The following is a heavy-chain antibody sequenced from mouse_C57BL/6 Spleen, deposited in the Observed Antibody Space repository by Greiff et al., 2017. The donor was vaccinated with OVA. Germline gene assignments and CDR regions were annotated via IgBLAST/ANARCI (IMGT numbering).Heavy chain of an antibody. V-gene: IGHV3-6*01. Sequence: ESGPGLVKPSQSLSLTCSVTGYSITSGYYWNWIRQFPGNKLEWMGYISYDGSNNYNPSLKNRISITRDTSKNQFFLKLNSVTTEDTATYYCARGSGDGYYGYFDVWGTGTTVTVSS. J-gene: IGHJ1*03. CDR1: GYSITSGYY. D-gene: IGHD2-3*01. CDR2: ISYDGSN. CDR3: ARGSGDGYYGYFDV.